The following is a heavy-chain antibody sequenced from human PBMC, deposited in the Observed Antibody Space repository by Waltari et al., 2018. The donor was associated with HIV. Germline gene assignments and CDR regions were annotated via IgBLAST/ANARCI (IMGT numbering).Heavy chain of an antibody. V-gene: IGHV4-38-2*02. CDR2: IYHTGSA. Sequence: QVQLQESGPGLVRPSETLSLSCSVSGFSITTGYYWGWVRQPPGQGLELIGYIYHTGSAYYHPSLKSRVSISVDTSENQFSLKVNSMTASDAAVYYCARVRPADQRYLDYWGQGTLVTVSS. CDR3: ARVRPADQRYLDY. D-gene: IGHD6-25*01. CDR1: GFSITTGYY. J-gene: IGHJ4*02.